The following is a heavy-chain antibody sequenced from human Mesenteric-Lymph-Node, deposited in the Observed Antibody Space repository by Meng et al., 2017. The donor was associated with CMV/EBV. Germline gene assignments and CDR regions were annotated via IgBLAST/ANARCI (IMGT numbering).Heavy chain of an antibody. CDR2: VNLSGTT. CDR1: FSGYY. V-gene: IGHV4-34*01. J-gene: IGHJ4*02. CDR3: ARGPDPRMYTGTYFHYYFDY. D-gene: IGHD1-26*01. Sequence: FSGYYGGWVRQTAEKGLEWIGEVNLSGTTNGNPSLRGRVTISIDISKNQFSLTMAAVTAADTAVYYCARGPDPRMYTGTYFHYYFDYWGQGALVTVSS.